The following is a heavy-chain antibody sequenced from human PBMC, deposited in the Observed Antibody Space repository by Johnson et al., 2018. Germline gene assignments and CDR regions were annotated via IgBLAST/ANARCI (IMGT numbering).Heavy chain of an antibody. CDR1: GFTFSSYG. V-gene: IGHV3-33*06. CDR3: AKGSDYAGNPLGYYWYFDL. Sequence: QVQLVQSGGGVVQPGRSXRLSCAASGFTFSSYGMHWVRQAPGKGLEWVAVIWYDGSNKYYADSVKGRFPISRDNSKNTLYLQMNSLRAEDTAVYYCAKGSDYAGNPLGYYWYFDLGGRGTLVSVSS. D-gene: IGHD4-23*01. CDR2: IWYDGSNK. J-gene: IGHJ2*01.